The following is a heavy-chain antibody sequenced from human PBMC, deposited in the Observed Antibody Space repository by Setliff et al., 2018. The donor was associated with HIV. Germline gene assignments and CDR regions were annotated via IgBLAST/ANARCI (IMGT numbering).Heavy chain of an antibody. CDR1: GGSVSTGNYY. J-gene: IGHJ4*02. Sequence: KTSETLSLTCTVSGGSVSTGNYYWNWIRLPPGKGLEWIGSIYHSGSTYYNPSLKSRVTISVDTSKNQFSLKLRSVTAADTAVYYCASLPPLYDSSGYYFDYWGQGTLVTVSS. V-gene: IGHV4-39*01. CDR2: IYHSGST. CDR3: ASLPPLYDSSGYYFDY. D-gene: IGHD3-22*01.